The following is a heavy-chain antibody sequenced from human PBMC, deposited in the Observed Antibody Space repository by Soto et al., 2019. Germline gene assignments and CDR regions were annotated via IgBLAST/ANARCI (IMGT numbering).Heavy chain of an antibody. CDR3: ARGWWAHFDY. J-gene: IGHJ4*02. CDR1: GFTVSSNY. V-gene: IGHV3-66*01. Sequence: EVQMVESGGGLVQPGGSLRLSCAASGFTVSSNYMNWVRQAPGKGLEWVSVIYSGVSTYYADSVKGRFTISRDNSKNTLYLQMNTLRAEDTAVYYCARGWWAHFDYWGQGTLVTVSS. D-gene: IGHD2-15*01. CDR2: IYSGVST.